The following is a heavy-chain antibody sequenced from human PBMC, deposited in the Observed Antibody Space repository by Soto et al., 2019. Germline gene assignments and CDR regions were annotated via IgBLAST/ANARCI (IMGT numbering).Heavy chain of an antibody. CDR2: IHYSGST. CDR1: GGYISGGYYS. CDR3: AREEAYYFDY. Sequence: PSETLSLTCAVSGGYISGGYYSWSWIRQPPGKGLEWIAYIHYSGSTSYNPSLKSRVAISVDTSKNQFSLKLRSVTAADTAVYYCAREEAYYFDYWGQGTLVTVSS. V-gene: IGHV4-61*01. J-gene: IGHJ4*02.